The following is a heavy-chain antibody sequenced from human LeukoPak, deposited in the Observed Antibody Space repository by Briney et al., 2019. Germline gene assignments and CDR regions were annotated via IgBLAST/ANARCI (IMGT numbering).Heavy chain of an antibody. CDR2: ISANGGGT. CDR3: AKGSSPFDY. J-gene: IGHJ4*02. CDR1: GFTFSNYA. D-gene: IGHD6-13*01. V-gene: IGHV3-23*01. Sequence: SGGSLRLSCAASGFTFSNYAMSWVRQAPGKGLEWVSAISANGGGTYYADSVKGRFTISRDNSKNTLYLQMNSLRAEDTAVYYCAKGSSPFDYWGQGTLVTVSS.